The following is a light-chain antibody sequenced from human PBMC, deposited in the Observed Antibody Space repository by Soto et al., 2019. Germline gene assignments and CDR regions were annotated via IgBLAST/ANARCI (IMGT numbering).Light chain of an antibody. Sequence: TLSPATLFVFRRGRVTNTYMASQSVSSNLAWYQQKPGQDPRLLIYGESSRATGIQARFSGSVSGTDFTLTRCRVEPEELAVYYGQRSGSSHITVGQGKRLEIK. CDR2: GES. J-gene: IGKJ5*01. CDR1: QSVSSN. CDR3: QRSGSSHIT. V-gene: IGKV3-20*01.